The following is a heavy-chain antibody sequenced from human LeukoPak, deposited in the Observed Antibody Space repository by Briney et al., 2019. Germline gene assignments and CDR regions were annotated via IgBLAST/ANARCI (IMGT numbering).Heavy chain of an antibody. Sequence: GGSLRLSCAASGFTFSSYAMSWVRQAPGKGLEWVSAISGSGGSTYYADSVKGRFTISRDNSKNTLYLQMNSLRAEVTAVYYRAGLPGYCSSTSCGETDDAFDIWGQGTMVTVSS. D-gene: IGHD2-2*03. CDR3: AGLPGYCSSTSCGETDDAFDI. CDR1: GFTFSSYA. J-gene: IGHJ3*02. V-gene: IGHV3-23*01. CDR2: ISGSGGST.